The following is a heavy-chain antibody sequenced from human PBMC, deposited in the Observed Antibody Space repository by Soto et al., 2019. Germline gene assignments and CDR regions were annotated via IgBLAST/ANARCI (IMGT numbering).Heavy chain of an antibody. J-gene: IGHJ6*02. Sequence: QVQLEQSGAEVKKPGSSVKVSCKASGGTFRSHAIAWVRQAPGQGLEWMGDFTPIFGTSNYAQKFQGRISITADESRTTAYMELSTVTDEDTATYYCARGEGYYDSSGLEYYHGMDVWGQGTTLTVSS. CDR1: GGTFRSHA. CDR2: FTPIFGTS. V-gene: IGHV1-69*01. CDR3: ARGEGYYDSSGLEYYHGMDV. D-gene: IGHD3-22*01.